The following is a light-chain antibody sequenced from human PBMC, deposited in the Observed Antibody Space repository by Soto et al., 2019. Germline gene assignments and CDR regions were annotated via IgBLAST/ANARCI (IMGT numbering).Light chain of an antibody. CDR2: AAS. Sequence: IVLTQSPATLSLSPGERVTLSCRASQSVSNYLAWYQQKPGQAPRLLVSAASNRATGIPARFSGSGSGTDFTLTISSLEPEDFGVFYCQQRFDWPKITSAEGRRPENK. V-gene: IGKV3-11*01. CDR3: QQRFDWPKIT. CDR1: QSVSNY. J-gene: IGKJ5*01.